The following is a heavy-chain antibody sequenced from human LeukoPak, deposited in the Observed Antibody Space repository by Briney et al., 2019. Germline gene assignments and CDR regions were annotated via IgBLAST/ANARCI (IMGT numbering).Heavy chain of an antibody. D-gene: IGHD4-17*01. CDR1: GFTFSSYA. CDR2: ISGSGGTT. CDR3: AKGADYGDYVEEGHYYYYYGMGV. V-gene: IGHV3-23*01. Sequence: GGSLRLSCAASGFTFSSYAMSWVRQAPGKGLEWVSTISGSGGTTYYADSVKGRFTISRDNSKNTLYLQMNSLRAEDTAVYYCAKGADYGDYVEEGHYYYYYGMGVWGQGTTVTVSS. J-gene: IGHJ6*02.